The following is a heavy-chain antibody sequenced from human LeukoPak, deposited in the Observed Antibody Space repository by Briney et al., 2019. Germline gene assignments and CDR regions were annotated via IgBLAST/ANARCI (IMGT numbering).Heavy chain of an antibody. D-gene: IGHD2-2*01. V-gene: IGHV1-18*01. Sequence: ASVKVSCKASGYTFTSYGISWVRQAPGQGLEWMGWISAYNGNTNYAQKLQGRVTVTTDTSTSTAYMELRSLRSDDTAVYYCARMRGFCSSTSCYEGDYWGQGTLVTVSS. CDR3: ARMRGFCSSTSCYEGDY. CDR2: ISAYNGNT. CDR1: GYTFTSYG. J-gene: IGHJ4*02.